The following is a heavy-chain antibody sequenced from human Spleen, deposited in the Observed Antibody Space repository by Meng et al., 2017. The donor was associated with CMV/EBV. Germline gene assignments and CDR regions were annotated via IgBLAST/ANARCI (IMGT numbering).Heavy chain of an antibody. CDR2: IYYSGST. J-gene: IGHJ5*01. D-gene: IGHD2-2*01. V-gene: IGHV4-61*01. CDR3: TKIGYCTRTSCSGNWFDS. CDR1: GGSVSSGSYY. Sequence: SETLSLTCTVSGGSVSSGSYYWSWIRQPPGKGLEWIGFIYYSGSTNYNPSLKSRVTLSVDTSKNQFSLKLSSVTAADTAVYYCTKIGYCTRTSCSGNWFDSWGQGTLVTVSS.